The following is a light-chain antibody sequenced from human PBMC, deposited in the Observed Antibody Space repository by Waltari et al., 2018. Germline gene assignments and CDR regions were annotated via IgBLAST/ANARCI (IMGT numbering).Light chain of an antibody. CDR3: AAWDDSLNGL. CDR2: SNN. CDR1: SSNIGRNT. Sequence: QSVLTQPPSASGTPGQRVTISCSGSSSNIGRNTVNWYQQLPGTAPKLLIYSNNRRPAGVPDRCSGSKSGTSASLAISGLQSEDEADYYCAAWDDSLNGLFGGGTKLTVL. V-gene: IGLV1-44*01. J-gene: IGLJ2*01.